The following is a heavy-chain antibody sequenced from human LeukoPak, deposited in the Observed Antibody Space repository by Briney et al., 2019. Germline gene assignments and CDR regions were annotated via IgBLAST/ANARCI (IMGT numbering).Heavy chain of an antibody. CDR3: ARDFVTMRRGLIIPGDY. CDR2: IHSSGNS. J-gene: IGHJ4*02. Sequence: SETLSLTCNVSGDSISSQHWNWSRQTPGKGLEWIGSIHSSGNSNYKPSLKSRVTLSVDTSKKQFSLRLSSVNAADTAVYYCARDFVTMRRGLIIPGDYWGQGTLVTVSS. D-gene: IGHD3-10*01. CDR1: GDSISSQH. V-gene: IGHV4-59*11.